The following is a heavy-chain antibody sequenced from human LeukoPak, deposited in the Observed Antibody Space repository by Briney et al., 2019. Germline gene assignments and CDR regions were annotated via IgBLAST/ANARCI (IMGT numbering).Heavy chain of an antibody. CDR2: IYYSRST. Sequence: PSETLSLTCAVYGGSFSGYYWSWIRQHPGKGLEWIGYIYYSRSTYYNPSLKSRVTISVDTSKNQFSLKLSSVTAADTAVYYCARDHRYSSSWYYFVYWGQGTLVTVSS. CDR3: ARDHRYSSSWYYFVY. J-gene: IGHJ4*02. V-gene: IGHV4-31*11. CDR1: GGSFSGYY. D-gene: IGHD6-13*01.